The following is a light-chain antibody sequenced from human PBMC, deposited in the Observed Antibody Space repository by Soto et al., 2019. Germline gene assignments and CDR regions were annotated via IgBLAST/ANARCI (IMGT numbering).Light chain of an antibody. CDR2: DVT. V-gene: IGLV2-14*01. CDR1: SSDVGFYNH. CDR3: MSYTTSIIYV. Sequence: QSALTQPASVSGSPGQSITISCTGTSSDVGFYNHVSWYQQHPGKAPKLMISDVTNRPSGVSDRFSGSKSGNTASLTISGRQTEDEADYYCMSYTTSIIYVFGTGTKLTVL. J-gene: IGLJ1*01.